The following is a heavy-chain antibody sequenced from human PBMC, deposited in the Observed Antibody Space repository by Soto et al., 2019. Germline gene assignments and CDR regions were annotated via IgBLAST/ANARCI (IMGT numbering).Heavy chain of an antibody. CDR1: GYTFTGYY. V-gene: IGHV1-2*02. D-gene: IGHD6-19*01. CDR3: AVAGLPFKS. Sequence: QVQLVQSGAEVKKPGASVKVSCKTSGYTFTGYYIHWVRQAPGQGLEWMALINPNSGDTNYGHKLPGRLTLPRDTSINTVYMEVTSMRFGDTAVYYCAVAGLPFKSWGQGTLVTVSS. CDR2: INPNSGDT. J-gene: IGHJ1*01.